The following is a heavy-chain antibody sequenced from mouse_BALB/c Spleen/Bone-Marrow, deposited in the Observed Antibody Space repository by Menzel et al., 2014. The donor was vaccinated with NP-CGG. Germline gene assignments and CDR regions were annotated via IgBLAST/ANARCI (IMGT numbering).Heavy chain of an antibody. CDR2: INPSSGYT. V-gene: IGHV1-4*01. CDR1: GYTFTSYT. Sequence: VQLQQSGAELARPGASVKMSCKASGYTFTSYTMHWVKQRPGQGLEWIGYINPSSGYTNYNQKFKDKVTLTADKSSSTAHMQLSSLASEDSAVYYCAREKGITFAYWGQGTLVTVSA. CDR3: AREKGITFAY. D-gene: IGHD2-4*01. J-gene: IGHJ3*01.